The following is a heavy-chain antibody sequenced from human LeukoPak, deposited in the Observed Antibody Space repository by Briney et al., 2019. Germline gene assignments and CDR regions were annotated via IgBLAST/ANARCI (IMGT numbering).Heavy chain of an antibody. J-gene: IGHJ4*02. V-gene: IGHV3-64*01. D-gene: IGHD3-22*01. CDR2: ISSNGGST. CDR3: ARGRAYYYDSSGYGFLDY. Sequence: GGSLRLSCAASGFTVSSNYMSWVRQAPGKGLEYVSAISSNGGSTYYANSVKGRFTISRDNSKNTLYLQMGSLRAEDMAVYYCARGRAYYYDSSGYGFLDYWGQGTLVTVSS. CDR1: GFTVSSNY.